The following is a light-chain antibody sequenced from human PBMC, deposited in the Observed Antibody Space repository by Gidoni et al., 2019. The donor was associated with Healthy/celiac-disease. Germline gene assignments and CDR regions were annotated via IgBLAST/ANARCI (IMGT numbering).Light chain of an antibody. CDR1: QSISSY. J-gene: IGKJ3*01. Sequence: IQLTQSPSSLSASVGDRVTITCRASQSISSYLNWYQQNPAKAPKLLIYAASSLQRGVPSRCSGSGSGTDFTLTIRSLQPEDFSTYYCQRSYSTPFTFXPXTKVDIK. CDR2: AAS. V-gene: IGKV1-39*01. CDR3: QRSYSTPFT.